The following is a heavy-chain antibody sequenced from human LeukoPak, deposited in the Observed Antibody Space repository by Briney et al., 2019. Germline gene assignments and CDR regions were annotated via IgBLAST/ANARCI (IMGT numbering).Heavy chain of an antibody. CDR1: GGTFSSYA. CDR2: IIPIFGTA. CDR3: AGGPRSYFDYFDY. D-gene: IGHD1-26*01. J-gene: IGHJ4*02. V-gene: IGHV1-69*13. Sequence: ASVKVSCKASGGTFSSYAISWVRQAPGQGLEWMGGIIPIFGTANYAQKFQGRVTITADESTSTAYMELSSLRSEDTAVYYCAGGPRSYFDYFDYWGQGTLVTVSS.